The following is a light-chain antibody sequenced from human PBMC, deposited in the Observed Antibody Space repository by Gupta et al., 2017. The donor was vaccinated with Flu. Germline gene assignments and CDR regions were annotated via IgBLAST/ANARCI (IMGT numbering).Light chain of an antibody. CDR2: AAS. Sequence: DIQMTQSPSSLSASVGDRVTITCRASQSISSHLNWYQQKPGKAPKLLIYAASSWQSGVPSRFSGSGSGTDFTLTISRRQPEDFANYYWQQSYSTYTFGQGTKLEIK. J-gene: IGKJ2*01. V-gene: IGKV1-39*01. CDR3: QQSYSTYT. CDR1: QSISSH.